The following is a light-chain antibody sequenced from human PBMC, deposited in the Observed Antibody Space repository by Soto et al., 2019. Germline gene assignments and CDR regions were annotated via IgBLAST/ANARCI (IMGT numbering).Light chain of an antibody. CDR3: SSYTSSSTRDV. Sequence: QSALTQPASVSGSPGQSITTSCTGTSSDVGGYNYVSWYQQHPGKAPKLMIYEVSNRPSGVSNRFSGSKSGNTASLTISGLQAEDEADYYCSSYTSSSTRDVFGTGTKVTVL. V-gene: IGLV2-14*01. CDR2: EVS. J-gene: IGLJ1*01. CDR1: SSDVGGYNY.